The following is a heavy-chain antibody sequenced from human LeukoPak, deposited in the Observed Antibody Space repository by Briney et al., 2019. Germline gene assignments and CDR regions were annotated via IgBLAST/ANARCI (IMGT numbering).Heavy chain of an antibody. CDR3: ARDKGYTYGHCFDY. V-gene: IGHV3-23*01. CDR1: GFTFSSYA. J-gene: IGHJ4*02. CDR2: ISGSGGST. Sequence: GSLRLSCAASGFTFSSYAMSWVRQAPGKGLEWVSAISGSGGSTYYADSVKGRFTISRDNSKNTLYLQMNNLGAEDTALYYCARDKGYTYGHCFDYWGQGTLVTVSS. D-gene: IGHD5-18*01.